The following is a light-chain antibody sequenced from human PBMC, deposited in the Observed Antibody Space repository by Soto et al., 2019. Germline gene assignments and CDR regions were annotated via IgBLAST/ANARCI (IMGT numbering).Light chain of an antibody. V-gene: IGKV1-33*01. CDR1: QDISNY. Sequence: DIQMTQSPSSLSASVGDSVTITCQASQDISNYLNWYQQKPGKAPKLLIYDASNLETGVPSRFSGSGSGTDFTFTISSLQPEDIVTYYCQQDANPLTVGGGTKVEIK. J-gene: IGKJ4*01. CDR2: DAS. CDR3: QQDANPLT.